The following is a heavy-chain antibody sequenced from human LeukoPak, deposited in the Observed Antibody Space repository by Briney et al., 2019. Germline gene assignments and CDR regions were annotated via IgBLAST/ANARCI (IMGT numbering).Heavy chain of an antibody. CDR2: LSGTGTST. D-gene: IGHD3-10*01. V-gene: IGHV3-23*01. CDR1: GFTFSTYA. J-gene: IGHJ5*02. CDR3: ARDSSYYYGSGRPNWFDP. Sequence: GGSLRLSCAASGFTFSTYAMNWVRQAPGKGLEWVSGLSGTGTSTHYADSVKGRFTISRDNAKNSLYLQMNSLRAEDTAVYYCARDSSYYYGSGRPNWFDPWGQGTLVTVSS.